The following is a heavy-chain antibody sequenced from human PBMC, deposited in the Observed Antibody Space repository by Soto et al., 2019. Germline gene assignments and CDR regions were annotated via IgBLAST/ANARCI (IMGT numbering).Heavy chain of an antibody. J-gene: IGHJ5*02. CDR2: IRSNTDGGTT. CDR1: GFTFSNAW. V-gene: IGHV3-15*01. Sequence: EEQLVESGGGLVKPGGSLRLSCAASGFTFSNAWMSWVRQAPGKGLEWVGRIRSNTDGGTTDYAAPVKGRFTISRDDSKNTLYLQMNSLKTEDTAVYYCSTRSCSSPWGQGTLVTVSS. CDR3: STRSCSSP. D-gene: IGHD6-6*01.